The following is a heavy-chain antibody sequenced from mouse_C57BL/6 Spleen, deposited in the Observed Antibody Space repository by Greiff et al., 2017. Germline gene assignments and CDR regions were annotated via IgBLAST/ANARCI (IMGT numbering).Heavy chain of an antibody. D-gene: IGHD2-1*01. J-gene: IGHJ3*01. CDR1: GFTFSSYA. CDR3: TRAYGNSSWFAY. V-gene: IGHV5-9-1*02. CDR2: ISSGGDYI. Sequence: VQLKESGEGLVKPGGSLKLSCAASGFTFSSYAMSWVRQTPEKRLEWVAYISSGGDYIYYADTVKGRFTISRDNARNTLYLQMSSLKSEDTAMYYCTRAYGNSSWFAYWGQGTLVTVSA.